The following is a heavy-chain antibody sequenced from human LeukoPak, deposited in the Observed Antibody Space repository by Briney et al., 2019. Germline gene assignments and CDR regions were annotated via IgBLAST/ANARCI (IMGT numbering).Heavy chain of an antibody. J-gene: IGHJ4*02. CDR1: GGSISSSSYY. CDR3: ASRSSGSYHSPLGY. D-gene: IGHD1-26*01. CDR2: IYYSGST. V-gene: IGHV4-39*01. Sequence: SETLSLTCTVSGGSISSSSYYWGWIRQPPGKGLEWIGSIYYSGSTYYNPSLKSRVTISIDTSKNQFSLILSSVTAADTAVYYCASRSSGSYHSPLGYWGQGILVTVSS.